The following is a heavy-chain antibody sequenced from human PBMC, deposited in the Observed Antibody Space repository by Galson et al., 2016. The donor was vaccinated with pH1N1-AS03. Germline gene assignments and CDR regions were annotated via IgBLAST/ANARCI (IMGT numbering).Heavy chain of an antibody. CDR3: ARVEMGSDRSDYQVYAMGV. CDR1: GGTHSIYA. Sequence: SCKASGGTHSIYAISWVRLVPGQGLEWMGGITPIFGTTNYAQMFQGRVTITADDSTDTVYMELKSLISEDTAVYYCARVEMGSDRSDYQVYAMGVWGQGTTVTVSS. CDR2: ITPIFGTT. D-gene: IGHD4-17*01. V-gene: IGHV1-69*01. J-gene: IGHJ6*02.